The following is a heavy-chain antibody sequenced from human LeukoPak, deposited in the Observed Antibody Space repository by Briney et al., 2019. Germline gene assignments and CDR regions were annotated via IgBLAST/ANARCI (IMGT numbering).Heavy chain of an antibody. D-gene: IGHD6-6*01. CDR1: GGSISSHY. CDR2: IYTSGSTT. Sequence: PSETLSLTCTVSGGSISSHYWSWIRQPAGKGLEWIGRIYTSGSTTKYNPSLTSRVTMSVDTSKNQFSLNLSSVTAADTVVYYCARERDSSSSGWVFDYWGQGTLVTVSS. J-gene: IGHJ4*02. CDR3: ARERDSSSSGWVFDY. V-gene: IGHV4-4*07.